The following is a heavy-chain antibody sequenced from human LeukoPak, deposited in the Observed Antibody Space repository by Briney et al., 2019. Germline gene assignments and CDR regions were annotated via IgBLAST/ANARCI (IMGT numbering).Heavy chain of an antibody. CDR1: GYTFTGYY. J-gene: IGHJ4*02. Sequence: ASVKVSCKASGYTFTGYYMHWVRQAPGQGLEWMGWINPNSGGTNYAQKLQGRVTMTTDTSTSTAYMELRSLRSDDTAVYYCARHPPPTYYYDSSGYYSFDYWGQGTLVTVSS. CDR3: ARHPPPTYYYDSSGYYSFDY. CDR2: INPNSGGT. D-gene: IGHD3-22*01. V-gene: IGHV1-2*02.